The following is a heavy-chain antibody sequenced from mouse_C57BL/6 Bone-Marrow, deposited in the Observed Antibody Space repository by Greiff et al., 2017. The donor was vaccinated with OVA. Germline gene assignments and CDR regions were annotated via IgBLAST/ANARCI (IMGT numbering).Heavy chain of an antibody. D-gene: IGHD1-1*01. J-gene: IGHJ4*01. CDR2: IYPGSGST. Sequence: QVQLQQSGAELVKPGASVKMSCKASGYTFTSYWITWVKQRPGQGLEWIGDIYPGSGSTNYNEKFKSKATLTVDTSSSTAYMQLSSLTSEDSAVYYCARRYGSSYEDAMDYWGQGTSVTVSS. CDR1: GYTFTSYW. CDR3: ARRYGSSYEDAMDY. V-gene: IGHV1-55*01.